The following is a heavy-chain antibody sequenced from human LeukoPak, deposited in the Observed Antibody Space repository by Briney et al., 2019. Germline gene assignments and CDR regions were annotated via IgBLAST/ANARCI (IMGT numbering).Heavy chain of an antibody. Sequence: GGSLRLSCAASGFTFSSYGMHWVRQAPGKGLEWVAVISYDGSNKYYADSVKGRFTISRDNSKNTLYLQMNSLRAEDTAVYYCANLYGDGAFDIWGQGTMVTVSS. CDR1: GFTFSSYG. J-gene: IGHJ3*02. CDR3: ANLYGDGAFDI. CDR2: ISYDGSNK. V-gene: IGHV3-30*18. D-gene: IGHD4-17*01.